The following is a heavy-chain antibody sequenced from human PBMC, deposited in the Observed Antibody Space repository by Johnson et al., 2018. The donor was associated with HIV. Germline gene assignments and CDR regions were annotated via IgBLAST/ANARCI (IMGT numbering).Heavy chain of an antibody. V-gene: IGHV3-30*18. Sequence: QMLLVESGGGLVQPGGSLRLSCAASGFTFSSYGMHWVRQAPGKGLEWVAVISYDGSNKYYADSVKGRFTISRDNSKNTLYLQMNSLRAEDKAVYYCAKDLSGYSYGYGAFDIWGQGTMVTVSS. CDR3: AKDLSGYSYGYGAFDI. D-gene: IGHD5-18*01. CDR1: GFTFSSYG. CDR2: ISYDGSNK. J-gene: IGHJ3*02.